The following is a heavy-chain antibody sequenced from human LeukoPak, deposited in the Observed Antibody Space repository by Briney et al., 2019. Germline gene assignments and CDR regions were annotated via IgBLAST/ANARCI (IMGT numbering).Heavy chain of an antibody. D-gene: IGHD1-1*01. J-gene: IGHJ4*02. V-gene: IGHV4-59*01. CDR3: ARRHRWNYFDY. Sequence: PSETLSLTCTVSGGSITSYSWSRIRQPPGKGLEWIGVMYNSGSTMYNPSLKSRVTISLDRSKKQVSLRLRSVSAADTAVYYCARRHRWNYFDYWGQGTLVTVSS. CDR1: GGSITSYS. CDR2: MYNSGST.